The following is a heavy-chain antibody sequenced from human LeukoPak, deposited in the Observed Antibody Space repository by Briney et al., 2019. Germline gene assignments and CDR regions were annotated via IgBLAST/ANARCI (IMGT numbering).Heavy chain of an antibody. Sequence: SGTLSLTCTVSGGSISSSSYYWGWIRQPPGKGLEWIGSIYYSGSTYYNPSLKSRVTISVDTSKNQFSLKLSSVTAADTAVYYCARHSRGRFDPWGQGTLVTVSP. J-gene: IGHJ5*02. V-gene: IGHV4-39*01. D-gene: IGHD3-16*01. CDR1: GGSISSSSYY. CDR3: ARHSRGRFDP. CDR2: IYYSGST.